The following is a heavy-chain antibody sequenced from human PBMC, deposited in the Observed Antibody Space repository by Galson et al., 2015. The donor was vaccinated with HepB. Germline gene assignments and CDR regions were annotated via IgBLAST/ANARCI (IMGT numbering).Heavy chain of an antibody. J-gene: IGHJ1*01. V-gene: IGHV3-30*04. CDR3: ATSITTGGEYFQH. Sequence: SLRLSCAASGFTFRSYPMHWVRQAPGKGLEWVAVISYDGSNEYYADSVRGRFTISRDNSKNTLDLQMNSLTAEDTAVYYCATSITTGGEYFQHWGQGTLVTVSS. CDR2: ISYDGSNE. D-gene: IGHD6-13*01. CDR1: GFTFRSYP.